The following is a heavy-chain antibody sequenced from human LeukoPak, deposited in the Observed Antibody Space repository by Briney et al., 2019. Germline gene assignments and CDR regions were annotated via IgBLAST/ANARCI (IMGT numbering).Heavy chain of an antibody. J-gene: IGHJ4*02. CDR3: VKERYSSGWSDSFDY. D-gene: IGHD6-19*01. CDR2: ISGNGGDT. Sequence: GGSLRLSCAASGFTFSSYGMSWVRQAPGKGLEWVSSISGNGGDTYYADSVKGRFTISRDNSENTLYLQMSSLRAEDTAVYYCVKERYSSGWSDSFDYWGQGSLVTVSS. CDR1: GFTFSSYG. V-gene: IGHV3-23*01.